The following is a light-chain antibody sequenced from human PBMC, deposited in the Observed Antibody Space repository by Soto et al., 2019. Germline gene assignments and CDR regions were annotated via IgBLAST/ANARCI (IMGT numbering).Light chain of an antibody. CDR2: AAS. CDR1: QSISSY. Sequence: DIQMTQSPSSLSASVGDRVTITCRASQSISSYLNWYQQKPGKAPKLLIYAASSWQSGVPSRFSGSGSGTDFTLPISSLQPEDFATYYCQQSYSTLLYTFGQGTKLEIK. CDR3: QQSYSTLLYT. J-gene: IGKJ2*01. V-gene: IGKV1-39*01.